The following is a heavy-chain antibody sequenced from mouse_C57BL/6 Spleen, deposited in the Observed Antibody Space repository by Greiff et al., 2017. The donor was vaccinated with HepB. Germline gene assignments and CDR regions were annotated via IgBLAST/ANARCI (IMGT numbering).Heavy chain of an antibody. CDR3: ARYSLYYYGSSYGYIDV. V-gene: IGHV1-9*01. CDR1: GYTFTGYW. J-gene: IGHJ1*03. D-gene: IGHD1-1*01. Sequence: VQLQQSGAELMKPGASVKLSCKATGYTFTGYWIEWVKQRPGHGLEWIGEILPGSGSTNDNEKFKGKATFTVDTSSNTAYMQLSSLPTEDSAIYYCARYSLYYYGSSYGYIDVWGTGTTVTVSS. CDR2: ILPGSGST.